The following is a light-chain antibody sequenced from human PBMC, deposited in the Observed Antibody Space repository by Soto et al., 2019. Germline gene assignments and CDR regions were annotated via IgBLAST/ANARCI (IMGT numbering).Light chain of an antibody. CDR3: QQYNTWPPAWT. CDR2: DAS. Sequence: EIVMAQSPATMSVSPGERATLSFRASQIVSTKLSWAQQRPGQAPRLLIQDASPWGTGIPARFSGSGSATEFTLTISSLQSEHFAVYYCQQYNTWPPAWTFGQGTKVDIK. CDR1: QIVSTK. V-gene: IGKV3-15*01. J-gene: IGKJ1*01.